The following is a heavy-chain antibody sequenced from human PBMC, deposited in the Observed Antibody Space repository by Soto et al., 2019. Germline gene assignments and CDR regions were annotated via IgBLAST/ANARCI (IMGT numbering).Heavy chain of an antibody. Sequence: SETLSLTCTVSGGSISSYYWSWIQQPPGKGLEWIGYIYYSGSTNYNPSLKSRVTISVDTSKNQFSLKLSSVTAADTAVYYCARERDSGQYYYYYMDVWGKGTTVTVSS. CDR2: IYYSGST. V-gene: IGHV4-59*01. D-gene: IGHD5-12*01. J-gene: IGHJ6*03. CDR1: GGSISSYY. CDR3: ARERDSGQYYYYYMDV.